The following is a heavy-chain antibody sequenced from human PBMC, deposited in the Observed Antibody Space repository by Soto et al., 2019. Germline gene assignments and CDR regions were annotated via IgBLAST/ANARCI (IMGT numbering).Heavy chain of an antibody. D-gene: IGHD4-4*01. CDR3: ARDSFXTTTKGHGVYLYYGVDV. V-gene: IGHV3-30-3*01. CDR1: GFTLSSYA. CDR2: ISYDGSNK. J-gene: IGHJ6*02. Sequence: TGGSLRLSWAASGFTLSSYAMHWVRQAPGKGLEWVAVISYDGSNKYYADSVKGRFTISRDNSKNTLDLQMNSLRAEDTAVFYCARDSFXTTTKGHGVYLYYGVDVWGQGTTVTVSS.